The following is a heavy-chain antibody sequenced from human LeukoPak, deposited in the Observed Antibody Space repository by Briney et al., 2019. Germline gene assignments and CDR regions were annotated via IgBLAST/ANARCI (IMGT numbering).Heavy chain of an antibody. Sequence: GGSLRLSCAASGFTFSSYAMSWVRQAPGKGLEWVSAISGSGGSTYYADSVEGRFTISRDNSKNTLYLQMNSLRAEDTAVYYCAKDVGYSGYDCPDYWGQGTLVTVSS. V-gene: IGHV3-23*01. D-gene: IGHD5-12*01. CDR2: ISGSGGST. J-gene: IGHJ4*02. CDR1: GFTFSSYA. CDR3: AKDVGYSGYDCPDY.